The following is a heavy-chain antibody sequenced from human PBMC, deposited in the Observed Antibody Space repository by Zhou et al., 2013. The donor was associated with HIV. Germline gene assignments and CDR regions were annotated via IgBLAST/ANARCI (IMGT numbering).Heavy chain of an antibody. CDR3: ARWRMDCSSTSCYWGRFDI. V-gene: IGHV4-59*11. Sequence: QVQLQESGPGLVKPSETLSLTCTVSGGSTSSHYWSWIRQPPGKGLEWIGYIYYSGSTNYNPPLKSRVTTSVDTSKNQFSLKLNSVTAADTAVYYCARWRMDCSSTSCYWGRFDIWGQGTMVTVSS. D-gene: IGHD2-2*01. CDR1: GGSTSSHY. J-gene: IGHJ3*02. CDR2: IYYSGST.